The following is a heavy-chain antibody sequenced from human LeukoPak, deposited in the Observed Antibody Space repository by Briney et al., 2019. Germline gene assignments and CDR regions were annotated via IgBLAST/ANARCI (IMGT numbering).Heavy chain of an antibody. CDR2: ISNDGRT. Sequence: GGSLTLSRAASGFSVSTYYMTWVRQGPGNGLESVSVISNDGRTYYAGSVKGRFTISRDDSKNTFFLQMNNLKADDTAVYYCAADKTTSGWYELDYWGQGTLVTVSS. J-gene: IGHJ4*02. D-gene: IGHD6-19*01. CDR1: GFSVSTYY. CDR3: AADKTTSGWYELDY. V-gene: IGHV3-53*01.